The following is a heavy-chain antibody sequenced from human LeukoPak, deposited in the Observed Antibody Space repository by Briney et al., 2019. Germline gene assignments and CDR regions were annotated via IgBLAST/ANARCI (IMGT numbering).Heavy chain of an antibody. J-gene: IGHJ4*02. CDR2: IYYSGST. Sequence: PSETLSLTCTVSGGSISSYYWSWIRQPPGKGLEWIGYIYYSGSTNYNPSLKSRVTISVDTSKNQFSLKLSSVTAADTAVHYCARGYDFWSDQWGQGTLVTVSS. CDR3: ARGYDFWSDQ. V-gene: IGHV4-59*01. D-gene: IGHD3-3*01. CDR1: GGSISSYY.